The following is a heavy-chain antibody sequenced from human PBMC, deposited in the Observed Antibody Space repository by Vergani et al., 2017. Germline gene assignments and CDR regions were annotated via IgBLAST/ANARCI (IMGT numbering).Heavy chain of an antibody. CDR2: IIPILGTA. CDR3: ARTTGSSREAFDI. D-gene: IGHD6-13*01. J-gene: IGHJ3*02. Sequence: QVQLVQSGSELKKPGASVKVSCKASGYTFTSYAMNWVRQAPGQGLEWMGRIIPILGTANYAQKFQGRVTITADESTSTAYMELSSLRSEDTAVYYCARTTGSSREAFDIWGQGTMVTVSS. V-gene: IGHV1-69*11. CDR1: GYTFTSYA.